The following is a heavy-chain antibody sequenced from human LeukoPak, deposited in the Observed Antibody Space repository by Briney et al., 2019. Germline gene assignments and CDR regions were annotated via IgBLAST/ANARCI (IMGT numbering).Heavy chain of an antibody. D-gene: IGHD5-18*01. CDR3: VREGQTAWNDY. CDR1: GFTFSNAW. V-gene: IGHV3-7*01. CDR2: IKQDASEK. J-gene: IGHJ4*02. Sequence: GGSLRLSCAGSGFTFSNAWMTWVRQAPGKGLEWVAIIKQDASEKYYVDSVRGRFTISRDNAKNSVYLQMNSLRAEDTAVYYCVREGQTAWNDYWGQGTLATVSS.